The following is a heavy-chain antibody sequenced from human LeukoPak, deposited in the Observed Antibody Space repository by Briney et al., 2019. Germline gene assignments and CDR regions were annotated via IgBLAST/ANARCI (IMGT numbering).Heavy chain of an antibody. D-gene: IGHD1-26*01. CDR3: ARPRSGASSFDY. CDR1: GFTFSSYS. J-gene: IGHJ4*02. Sequence: GGSLSLSCAASGFTFSSYSMNWVRQAPGKGLEWVSSISSSSSYIYYADSVKGRFTISRDNAKNSLYLQMNSLRAEDTAVYYCARPRSGASSFDYWGQGTLVTVSS. V-gene: IGHV3-21*01. CDR2: ISSSSSYI.